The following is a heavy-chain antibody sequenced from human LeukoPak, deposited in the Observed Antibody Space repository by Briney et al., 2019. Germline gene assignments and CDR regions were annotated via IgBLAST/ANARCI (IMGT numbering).Heavy chain of an antibody. CDR3: ARDRPEYYYDSSGYYDE. CDR1: GGSISSSSYY. CDR2: IYTSGST. D-gene: IGHD3-22*01. Sequence: PSETLSLTCTVSGGSISSSSYYWSWIRQPAGEGLEWIGRIYTSGSTNYNPSLKSRVTMSVDTSKNQFSLKLSSVTAADTAVYYCARDRPEYYYDSSGYYDEWGQGTLVTVSS. J-gene: IGHJ4*02. V-gene: IGHV4-61*02.